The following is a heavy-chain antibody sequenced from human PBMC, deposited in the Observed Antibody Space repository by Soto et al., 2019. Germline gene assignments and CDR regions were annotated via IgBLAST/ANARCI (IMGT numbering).Heavy chain of an antibody. CDR3: ARGLRNYYDRSDDAFDI. D-gene: IGHD3-22*01. V-gene: IGHV3-33*01. Sequence: QVQLVESGGGVVQPGRSLRLSCAASGFTFSSYGMHWVRQAPGKGLEWVAVIWYDGSNKYYADSVKGRFTISRDNSKNTLYLQMNSLRAEDTAVYYCARGLRNYYDRSDDAFDIWGQGTMVTVSS. CDR2: IWYDGSNK. J-gene: IGHJ3*02. CDR1: GFTFSSYG.